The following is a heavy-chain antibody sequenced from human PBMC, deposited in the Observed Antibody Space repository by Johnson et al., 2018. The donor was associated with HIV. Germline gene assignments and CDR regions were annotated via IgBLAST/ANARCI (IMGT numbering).Heavy chain of an antibody. Sequence: VQLVESGGGLVQPGGSLRLSCAASGFTFNNFAMTWVRQAPGKGLEWLSAISNNGDNTYYANSVKGRLTISRDNSKNTLYLQMNSLRAEDTAVYYCATALILDAFDIWGQGTMVTVSS. D-gene: IGHD2-21*01. CDR1: GFTFNNFA. CDR3: ATALILDAFDI. V-gene: IGHV3-23*04. CDR2: ISNNGDNT. J-gene: IGHJ3*02.